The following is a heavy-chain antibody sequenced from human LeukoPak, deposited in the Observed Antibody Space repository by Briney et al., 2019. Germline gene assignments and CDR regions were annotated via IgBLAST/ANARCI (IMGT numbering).Heavy chain of an antibody. CDR3: ARDSGDPTVVTPSLYYYGMDV. V-gene: IGHV1-69*13. J-gene: IGHJ6*02. D-gene: IGHD4-23*01. Sequence: SVKVSCKASGGTFSSYAISWVRQAPGQGLEWMGGIIPIFGTANYAQKFQGRVTITAGESTSTAYMELSSLRSEDTAVYYCARDSGDPTVVTPSLYYYGMDVWGQGTTVTVSS. CDR1: GGTFSSYA. CDR2: IIPIFGTA.